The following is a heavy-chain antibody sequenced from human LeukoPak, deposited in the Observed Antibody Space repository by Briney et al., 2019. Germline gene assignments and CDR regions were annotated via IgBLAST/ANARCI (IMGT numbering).Heavy chain of an antibody. CDR1: GFTFSSYA. CDR2: IGARVGRT. D-gene: IGHD4-17*01. Sequence: PGGSLRLSCAASGFTFSSYAMSWVRQAPGKGLEWVSAIGARVGRTYYADSVKGRFTISRDNSKNTLYLQMSSLRAEDTAVYYCAKDPNGDYIGAFDIWGQGTMVTVSS. CDR3: AKDPNGDYIGAFDI. J-gene: IGHJ3*02. V-gene: IGHV3-23*01.